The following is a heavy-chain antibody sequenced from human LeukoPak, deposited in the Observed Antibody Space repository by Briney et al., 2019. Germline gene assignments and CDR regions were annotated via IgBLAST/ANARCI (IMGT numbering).Heavy chain of an antibody. CDR2: IYPGDSDT. CDR3: ARVVADNWFDP. CDR1: GYTFTSYW. D-gene: IGHD2-15*01. V-gene: IGHV5-51*01. J-gene: IGHJ5*02. Sequence: GEFLKISCNGSGYTFTSYWIAWVRQMSGKGLEWMGIIYPGDSDTRYSPSFQGQVTISADKSISTAYLQWSSLKASDTAMYYCARVVADNWFDPWGQGTLVTVSS.